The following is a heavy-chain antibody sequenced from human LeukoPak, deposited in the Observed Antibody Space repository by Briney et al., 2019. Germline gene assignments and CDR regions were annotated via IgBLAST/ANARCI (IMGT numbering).Heavy chain of an antibody. Sequence: ASVKVSCKASGYTFTGYYMHWVRQAPGQGLEWMGWINPNSGGTNYAQKFQGRVTMTRDTSISTAYMELSSLRSEDTAVYYCARGGYYDSSGYYAPRGYFDYWGQGTLVTVSS. CDR1: GYTFTGYY. D-gene: IGHD3-22*01. CDR2: INPNSGGT. V-gene: IGHV1-2*02. J-gene: IGHJ4*02. CDR3: ARGGYYDSSGYYAPRGYFDY.